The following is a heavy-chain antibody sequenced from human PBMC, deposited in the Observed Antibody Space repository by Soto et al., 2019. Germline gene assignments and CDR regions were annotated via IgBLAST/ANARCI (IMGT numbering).Heavy chain of an antibody. CDR2: ISSSSSDI. CDR1: GFTFSSYS. J-gene: IGHJ6*02. V-gene: IGHV3-21*01. D-gene: IGHD4-17*01. CDR3: ARDDYGDYYGAYYYYGMDV. Sequence: EVQLVESGGGLVKPGGSLRLSCAASGFTFSSYSMNWVRQAPGKGLEWVSSISSSSSDIYYADSVKGRFTISRDNAKNSRYLQMNSLRAEDTAVYYCARDDYGDYYGAYYYYGMDVWGQGTTVTVSS.